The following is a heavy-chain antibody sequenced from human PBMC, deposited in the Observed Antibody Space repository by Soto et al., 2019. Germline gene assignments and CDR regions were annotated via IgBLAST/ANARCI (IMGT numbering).Heavy chain of an antibody. Sequence: QVQLVQSGAEVKKPGASVKVSCKASGYTFTSYGISWVRHAPGQGLEWMGWISAYNGNTKYAQKLQGRVTMTTDTSTSTAHMALRSLRSKASAVYHCARAPDIFDYWGQGTLVTVSS. D-gene: IGHD2-15*01. CDR2: ISAYNGNT. CDR3: ARAPDIFDY. J-gene: IGHJ4*02. CDR1: GYTFTSYG. V-gene: IGHV1-18*01.